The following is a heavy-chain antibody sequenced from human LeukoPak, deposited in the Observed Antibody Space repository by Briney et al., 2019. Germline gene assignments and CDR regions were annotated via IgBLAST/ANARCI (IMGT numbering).Heavy chain of an antibody. V-gene: IGHV4-39*01. CDR1: GGSTSSSSYY. J-gene: IGHJ4*02. D-gene: IGHD6-13*01. CDR3: ARQSGMKATYYFDY. Sequence: KPSETLSLTCTVSGGSTSSSSYYWGWIRQPPGKGLEWIGSIYYSGSTYYNPSLKSRVTISVDTSKNQFSLKLSSVTAADTAVYYCARQSGMKATYYFDYWGQGTLVTVSS. CDR2: IYYSGST.